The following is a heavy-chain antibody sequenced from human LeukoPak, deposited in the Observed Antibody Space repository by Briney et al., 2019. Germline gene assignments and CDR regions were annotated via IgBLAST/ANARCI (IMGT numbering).Heavy chain of an antibody. CDR3: ARAVVGATNY. Sequence: GGSLRLSCAASGFTFSSYSMNWVRQAPGKGLEWVSYISSSSSTIYYADSVKGRFTISRDNAKSSLYLQMNSLRAEDTAVYYCARAVVGATNYWGQGTLVTVSS. CDR2: ISSSSSTI. D-gene: IGHD1-26*01. J-gene: IGHJ4*02. V-gene: IGHV3-48*01. CDR1: GFTFSSYS.